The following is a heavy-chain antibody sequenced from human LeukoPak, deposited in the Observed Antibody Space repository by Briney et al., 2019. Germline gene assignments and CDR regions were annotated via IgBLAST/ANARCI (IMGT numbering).Heavy chain of an antibody. J-gene: IGHJ6*02. CDR3: ARAINHGDYDV. CDR1: GGTFSSYA. Sequence: SVKVSCKASGGTFSSYAISWVRQAPGQGLEWMGRIIPILGIANYAQKFQGRVTMTRDTSPSTVYMELSSLRSEDTAVYYCARAINHGDYDVWGQGTTVIVSS. V-gene: IGHV1-69*04. D-gene: IGHD4-17*01. CDR2: IIPILGIA.